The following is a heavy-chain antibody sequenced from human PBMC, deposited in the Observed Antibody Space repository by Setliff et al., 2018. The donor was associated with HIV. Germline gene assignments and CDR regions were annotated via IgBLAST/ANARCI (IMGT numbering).Heavy chain of an antibody. J-gene: IGHJ3*02. CDR1: GVSVSKDGYY. V-gene: IGHV4-31*03. D-gene: IGHD3-16*01. Sequence: SETLSLTCTVSGVSVSKDGYYWSWIRQLPGKDLEWIAFISYIGTTFYNPSLKSRLTISRVPAKNQFSLKLSSVTAADTAVYYCARVVLLEPLTPGGTFDIWGQGTTVTVSS. CDR3: ARVVLLEPLTPGGTFDI. CDR2: ISYIGTT.